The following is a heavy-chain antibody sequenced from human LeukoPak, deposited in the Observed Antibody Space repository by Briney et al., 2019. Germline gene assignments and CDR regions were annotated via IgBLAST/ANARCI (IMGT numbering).Heavy chain of an antibody. V-gene: IGHV1-2*02. CDR2: INPNTGGT. CDR3: ARVHATGYFSLDLGY. CDR1: GYTFTGYS. D-gene: IGHD3-9*01. J-gene: IGHJ4*02. Sequence: ASVKVSCKASGYTFTGYSMHWVRQAPGQGLDWRGWINPNTGGTKYAQKFQGRVTMTRDTSIGTAYMELSTVTSDDTAVYFCARVHATGYFSLDLGYWGQGTLVTVSS.